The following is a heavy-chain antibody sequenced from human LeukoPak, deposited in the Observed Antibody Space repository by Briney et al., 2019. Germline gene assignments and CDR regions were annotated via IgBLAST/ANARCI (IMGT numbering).Heavy chain of an antibody. CDR2: IKQDESEK. D-gene: IGHD2/OR15-2a*01. CDR1: GFSLSRYW. J-gene: IGHJ4*02. CDR3: ARGIFEDRIFDY. Sequence: GGSLRLSCAASGFSLSRYWMSWVRQAPGEGLEWVANIKQDESEKDYVDSVRGRFTISRDNAKNTLYLQMNSLRAEDTAVYYCARGIFEDRIFDYWGQGTLVTVSS. V-gene: IGHV3-7*04.